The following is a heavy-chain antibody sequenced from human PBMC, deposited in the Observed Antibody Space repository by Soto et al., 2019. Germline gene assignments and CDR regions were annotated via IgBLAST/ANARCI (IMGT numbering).Heavy chain of an antibody. V-gene: IGHV4-39*01. CDR2: IYYSGST. Sequence: PSETLSLTCTVSGGSISSSSYYWGWIRQPPGKGLEWIGSIYYSGSTYYNPSLKSRVTISVDTSKNQFSLKLSSVTAADTAVYYCARNGEVVGATVDYWGQGTLVTV. J-gene: IGHJ4*02. CDR1: GGSISSSSYY. D-gene: IGHD1-26*01. CDR3: ARNGEVVGATVDY.